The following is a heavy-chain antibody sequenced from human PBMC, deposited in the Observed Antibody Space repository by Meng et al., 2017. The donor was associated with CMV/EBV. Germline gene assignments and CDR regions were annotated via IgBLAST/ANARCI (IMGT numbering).Heavy chain of an antibody. CDR1: GDSVSSNRAA. V-gene: IGHV6-1*01. CDR3: ARGGGDTAMVDY. D-gene: IGHD5-18*01. J-gene: IGHJ4*02. CDR2: TYYRSKWYN. Sequence: SETLSLTCAISGDSVSSNRAAWNWIRQSPSRGLEWLGRTYYRSKWYNDYAVSVKSRITSNPDTSKNQSSLQLNSVAPEDTAVYYCARGGGDTAMVDYWGQGTLVTVSS.